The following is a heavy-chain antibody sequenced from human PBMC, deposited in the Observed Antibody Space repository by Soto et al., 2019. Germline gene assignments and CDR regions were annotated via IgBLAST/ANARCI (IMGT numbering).Heavy chain of an antibody. CDR2: ISIYNGNT. Sequence: QVQLVQSGAEVKKPGASVKVSCKASGYIFTNYDISWVRQAPGQGLEWVGWISIYNGNTNYTQNLQGRVSLTTDTSTSTAYMELRSLRSDDTAVYYCARESDGMDVWGQGTTVTVCS. CDR1: GYIFTNYD. V-gene: IGHV1-18*01. CDR3: ARESDGMDV. J-gene: IGHJ6*02.